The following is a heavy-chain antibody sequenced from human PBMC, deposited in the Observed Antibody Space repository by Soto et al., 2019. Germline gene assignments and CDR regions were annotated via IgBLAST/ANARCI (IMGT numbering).Heavy chain of an antibody. CDR1: GGSISSYY. Sequence: SETLSLTCTVSGGSISSYYWSWIRQPPGKGLEWIGYIYYSGSTNYNPSLKSRVTISVDTSKNQFSLKLSSVTAADTAVYYCARDSVTIFGNTRGWFDPWGQGTLVTVSS. J-gene: IGHJ5*02. V-gene: IGHV4-59*01. CDR3: ARDSVTIFGNTRGWFDP. CDR2: IYYSGST. D-gene: IGHD3-3*01.